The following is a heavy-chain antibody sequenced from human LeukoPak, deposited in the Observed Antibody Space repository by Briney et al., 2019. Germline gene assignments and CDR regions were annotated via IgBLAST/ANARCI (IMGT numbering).Heavy chain of an antibody. Sequence: PGGSLRLSCEASGFTFSSYAMSWVRQAPGKGLEWVSAISGSGGSTYYADSVKGRFTISRDNSKNTLYLQMNSLRAEDTAVYYCAKETCSSTSCSTDYWGQGTLVTVSS. D-gene: IGHD2-2*01. CDR2: ISGSGGST. CDR1: GFTFSSYA. CDR3: AKETCSSTSCSTDY. J-gene: IGHJ4*02. V-gene: IGHV3-23*01.